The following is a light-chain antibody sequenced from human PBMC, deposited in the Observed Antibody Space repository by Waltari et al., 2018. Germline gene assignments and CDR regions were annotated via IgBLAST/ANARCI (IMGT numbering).Light chain of an antibody. CDR1: QSVLYRSNNKNY. CDR3: HQYYLSPWT. Sequence: DIVMTQSPDFLAVSLGERATINCKSSQSVLYRSNNKNYLAWYQQKPGQSPKLLIYWASTRHSGVPDRFSGNGSETDFTLTITSLQAEDVAVYYCHQYYLSPWTFGQGTQVELK. CDR2: WAS. V-gene: IGKV4-1*01. J-gene: IGKJ1*01.